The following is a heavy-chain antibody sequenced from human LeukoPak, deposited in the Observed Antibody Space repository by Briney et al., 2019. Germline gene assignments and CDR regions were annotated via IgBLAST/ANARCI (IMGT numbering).Heavy chain of an antibody. Sequence: GGSLRLSCAASGFTFDNYGINWVRHAPGKGLEWVSRIHWNGGRTGYADSVKGRFTISRDNAKNSLYLQMNSLRPDDTAVYYCATQSYGLFAYWGQGTLVTVSS. J-gene: IGHJ4*02. CDR2: IHWNGGRT. D-gene: IGHD4-17*01. CDR1: GFTFDNYG. V-gene: IGHV3-20*04. CDR3: ATQSYGLFAY.